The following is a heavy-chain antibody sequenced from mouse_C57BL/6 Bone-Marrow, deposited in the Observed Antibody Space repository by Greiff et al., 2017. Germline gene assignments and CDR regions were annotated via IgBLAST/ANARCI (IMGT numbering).Heavy chain of an antibody. CDR3: TTRITTVVAPFGY. Sequence: VQLQQSGAELVRPGASVKLSCTASGFNIKDDYMHWVKQRPEQGLEWIGWIDPENGDTEYASKFQGKATITADTSSNTAYLQLSSLTSEDTAVYYCTTRITTVVAPFGYWGQGTTLTVSS. V-gene: IGHV14-4*01. J-gene: IGHJ2*01. CDR2: IDPENGDT. CDR1: GFNIKDDY. D-gene: IGHD1-1*01.